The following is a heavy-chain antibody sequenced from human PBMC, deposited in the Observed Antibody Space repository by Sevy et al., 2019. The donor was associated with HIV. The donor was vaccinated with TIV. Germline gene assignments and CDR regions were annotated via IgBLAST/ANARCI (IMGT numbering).Heavy chain of an antibody. Sequence: GGSLRLSCAASGFTFSDYYMSWIRQAPGKGLEWVSYISSSGSTIYYADSVKGRFTISRDNAKNSLYLQKNSLRAEDAAVYYCAGGGAAAADTTYYYYGMDVWGQGTTVTVSS. CDR2: ISSSGSTI. CDR3: AGGGAAAADTTYYYYGMDV. V-gene: IGHV3-11*01. D-gene: IGHD6-13*01. J-gene: IGHJ6*02. CDR1: GFTFSDYY.